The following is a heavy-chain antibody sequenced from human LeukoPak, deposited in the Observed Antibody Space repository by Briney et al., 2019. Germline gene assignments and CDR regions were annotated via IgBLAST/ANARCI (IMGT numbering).Heavy chain of an antibody. CDR2: IIPILGIA. Sequence: ASVTVSCKASGGTFSSYAISWVRQAPGQGLEWMGRIIPILGIANYAQKFQGRVTITADKSTSTAYMELSSLRSEDTAAYYCARSPFSSATEEEAWGQGTLVTVSS. V-gene: IGHV1-69*04. J-gene: IGHJ5*02. D-gene: IGHD6-6*01. CDR3: ARSPFSSATEEEA. CDR1: GGTFSSYA.